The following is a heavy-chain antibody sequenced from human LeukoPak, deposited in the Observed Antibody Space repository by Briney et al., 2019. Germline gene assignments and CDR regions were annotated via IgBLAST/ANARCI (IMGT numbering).Heavy chain of an antibody. CDR1: GGSISSYY. J-gene: IGHJ5*02. D-gene: IGHD3-22*01. V-gene: IGHV4-59*12. CDR2: IYYSGST. CDR3: ARVKWHYYDSSGYYQSNWFDP. Sequence: SETLSLTCTVSGGSISSYYWSWIRQPPGKGLEWIGYIYYSGSTNYNPSLKSRVTISVDTSKNQFSLKLSSVTAADTAVYYCARVKWHYYDSSGYYQSNWFDPWGQGTLVTVSS.